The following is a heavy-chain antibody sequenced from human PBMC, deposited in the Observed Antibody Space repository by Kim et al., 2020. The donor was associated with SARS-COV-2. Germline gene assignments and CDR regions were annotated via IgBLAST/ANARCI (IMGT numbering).Heavy chain of an antibody. CDR2: IRDSSSDR. CDR1: GFAFSTYT. D-gene: IGHD1-26*01. V-gene: IGHV3-21*01. Sequence: GGSLRLSCAASGFAFSTYTINWVRQAPGKGLEWVSSIRDSSSDRFYADAVKGRFTISRDNAKNSVYLQMKSLRDEDTGVYYCWRPILSGSYLYYYYGLDVWGRGTTVTVPS. J-gene: IGHJ6*02. CDR3: WRPILSGSYLYYYYGLDV.